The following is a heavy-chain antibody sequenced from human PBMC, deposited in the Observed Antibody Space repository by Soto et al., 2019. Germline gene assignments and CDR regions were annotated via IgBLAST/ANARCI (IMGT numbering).Heavy chain of an antibody. CDR3: AKDRLAGGFDY. Sequence: GSLRLSCAASGFTFSSYSMNWVRQAPGKGLEWVSLVSATAGTTYYTDSVKGRFTISRDNSRNTVYLQMNSLRADDTAVYYCAKDRLAGGFDYWGQGTLVTVSS. CDR2: VSATAGTT. V-gene: IGHV3-23*01. D-gene: IGHD3-16*01. CDR1: GFTFSSYS. J-gene: IGHJ4*02.